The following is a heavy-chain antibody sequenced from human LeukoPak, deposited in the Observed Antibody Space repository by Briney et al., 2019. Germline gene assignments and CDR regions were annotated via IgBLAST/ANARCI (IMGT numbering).Heavy chain of an antibody. J-gene: IGHJ5*02. CDR2: ISAYSGNT. CDR1: GYTFTNYG. Sequence: GSVKVSCKASGYTFTNYGISWVRQAPGQGLEWMGWISAYSGNTNYAQNLQGRVTMTTDTSTSTAHMELRSLRSDDTAVYYCAKCGGTCWGNWFDPWGQGTLVTVSS. CDR3: AKCGGTCWGNWFDP. D-gene: IGHD2-15*01. V-gene: IGHV1-18*01.